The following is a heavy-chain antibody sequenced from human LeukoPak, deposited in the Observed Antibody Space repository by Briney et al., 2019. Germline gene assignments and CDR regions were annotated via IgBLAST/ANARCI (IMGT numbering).Heavy chain of an antibody. Sequence: PGGSLRLSCSASGFTFSSYAMHWVRQAPGKGLEYVSAISSNGGSTYYADSVKGGFTISRDNSKNTLYLQMSSLRAEDTAVYYCVKDGFDGFNIAVAGSQRRHYYYYGMDVWGQGTTVTVSS. CDR3: VKDGFDGFNIAVAGSQRRHYYYYGMDV. CDR2: ISSNGGST. CDR1: GFTFSSYA. J-gene: IGHJ6*02. V-gene: IGHV3-64D*06. D-gene: IGHD6-19*01.